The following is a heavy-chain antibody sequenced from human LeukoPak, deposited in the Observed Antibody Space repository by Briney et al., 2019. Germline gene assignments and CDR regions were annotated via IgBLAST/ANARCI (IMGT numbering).Heavy chain of an antibody. CDR1: GFTFSTYW. J-gene: IGHJ4*02. Sequence: GGSLRLSCAASGFTFSTYWMHWVRQAPGKGLVWVSRINGDGSDTSYADSVRGRFTISRDNAKNTLFLQMNSLRAEDTAVYYCVRDPPEREELFDYWGQGTLVTVSS. D-gene: IGHD1-26*01. CDR3: VRDPPEREELFDY. V-gene: IGHV3-74*01. CDR2: INGDGSDT.